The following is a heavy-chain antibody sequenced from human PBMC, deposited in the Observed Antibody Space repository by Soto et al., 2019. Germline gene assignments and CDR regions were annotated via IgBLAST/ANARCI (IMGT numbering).Heavy chain of an antibody. J-gene: IGHJ6*02. CDR2: IKSKTDGGTT. CDR1: GFTFSNAW. CDR3: TTIDCSGGRCYDYYYGFDV. V-gene: IGHV3-15*01. Sequence: GGSLRLSCAASGFTFSNAWMSWVRQAPGKGLEWVGRIKSKTDGGTTDYSAPVKGRFTISRDDSKNTLYLQMNSLKTEDTAVYYGTTIDCSGGRCYDYYYGFDVWGQGTTVTVSS. D-gene: IGHD2-15*01.